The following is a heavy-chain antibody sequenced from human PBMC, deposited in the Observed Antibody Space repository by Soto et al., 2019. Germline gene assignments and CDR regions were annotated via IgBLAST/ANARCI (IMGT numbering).Heavy chain of an antibody. CDR1: GYTFTSYG. V-gene: IGHV1-18*01. CDR3: ARCRGVIVVGYYYYYMDV. J-gene: IGHJ6*03. Sequence: ASVKVSCKASGYTFTSYGISWVRQAPGQGLEWMGWISAYNGNTNYAQKLQGRVTMTTDTSTSTAYMELRSLRSDDTAVYYCARCRGVIVVGYYYYYMDVWGKGTTVTVSS. D-gene: IGHD2-2*01. CDR2: ISAYNGNT.